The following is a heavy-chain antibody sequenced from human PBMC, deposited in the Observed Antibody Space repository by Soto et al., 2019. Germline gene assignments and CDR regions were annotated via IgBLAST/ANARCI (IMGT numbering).Heavy chain of an antibody. D-gene: IGHD1-1*01. CDR2: IYHSGST. CDR1: GGSISSGGYS. Sequence: QLQLQESGSGLVRPSQTLSLTCAVSGGSISSGGYSWNWIRQPPGKGLEWIGYIYHSGSTLYNPSRKSPVNISVDKSKNQCSLKLSSVTAADTAVYYCARDQLEGNWFDPWGQGTLVTVSS. V-gene: IGHV4-30-2*01. CDR3: ARDQLEGNWFDP. J-gene: IGHJ5*02.